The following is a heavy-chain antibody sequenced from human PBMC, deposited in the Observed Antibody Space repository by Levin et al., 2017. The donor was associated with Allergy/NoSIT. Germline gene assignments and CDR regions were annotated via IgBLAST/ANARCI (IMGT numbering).Heavy chain of an antibody. Sequence: SETLSLTCTVSGGSMRTYYWYWIRQPPGKGLQYIGNIYYSGSTNYNPSLRGRVTISADTSKNQFFLRLTAVTAADTAEYYCARVGYGDYVAYYGMDVWGQGTTVTVSS. J-gene: IGHJ6*02. V-gene: IGHV4-59*01. CDR2: IYYSGST. CDR3: ARVGYGDYVAYYGMDV. CDR1: GGSMRTYY. D-gene: IGHD4-17*01.